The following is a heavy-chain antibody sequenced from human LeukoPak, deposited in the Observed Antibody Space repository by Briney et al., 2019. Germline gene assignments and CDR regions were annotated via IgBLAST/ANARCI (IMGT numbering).Heavy chain of an antibody. J-gene: IGHJ5*02. CDR2: ISYDGSSK. Sequence: GGPLRLSCAASGFTFSNYAILWVRQAPGKGLEWVAVISYDGSSKNFADSVKGRFTISRDNSKNTLYLQMNSLRAEDTAVYYCARGGGYCSSTSCYGWFDPWGQGTLVTVSS. D-gene: IGHD2-2*01. V-gene: IGHV3-30-3*01. CDR1: GFTFSNYA. CDR3: ARGGGYCSSTSCYGWFDP.